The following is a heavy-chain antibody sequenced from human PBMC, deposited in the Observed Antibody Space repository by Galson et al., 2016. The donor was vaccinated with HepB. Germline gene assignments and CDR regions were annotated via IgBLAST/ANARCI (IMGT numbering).Heavy chain of an antibody. J-gene: IGHJ4*02. Sequence: SETLSLTCTVSRGSVGSSAYYWSWVRQTPGKGLEWIGTVFYDGITFYSPSLKSRLTITMDKSKNQFSLRLNSVTAADTAIYYCARKIYYFDNWGQGTLVAVSS. CDR1: RGSVGSSAYY. CDR3: ARKIYYFDN. V-gene: IGHV4-39*07. CDR2: VFYDGIT. D-gene: IGHD3-3*01.